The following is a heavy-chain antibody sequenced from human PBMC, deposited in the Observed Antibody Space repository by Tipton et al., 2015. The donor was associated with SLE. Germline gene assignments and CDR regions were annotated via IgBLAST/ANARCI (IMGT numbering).Heavy chain of an antibody. CDR2: MNPNSGNT. CDR3: ARGLYSSPPSDY. CDR1: DYTFTSYG. D-gene: IGHD6-19*01. J-gene: IGHJ4*02. V-gene: IGHV1-8*02. Sequence: QSGPEVKKPGASVKVSCKASDYTFTSYGISWVRQAPGQGLEWMGWMNPNSGNTGYAQKFQGRVTMTRNTSISTAYMELSSLRSEDTAVYYCARGLYSSPPSDYWGQGTLVTVSS.